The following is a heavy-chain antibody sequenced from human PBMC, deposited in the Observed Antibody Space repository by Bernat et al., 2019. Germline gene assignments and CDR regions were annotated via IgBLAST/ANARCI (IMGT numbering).Heavy chain of an antibody. CDR3: TTVGGYCSGGSCYSRV. CDR1: GFTFSNAW. J-gene: IGHJ3*01. V-gene: IGHV3-15*01. D-gene: IGHD2-15*01. Sequence: EVQLVESGGGLVKPGGSLRLSCAASGFTFSNAWMSWVRQAPGKGLEWVGRIKSKTDGGTTDYAATVKGRFTISRDDSKNTLYLQMNSLKTEDTAVYYCTTVGGYCSGGSCYSRVWGQGTMVTVSS. CDR2: IKSKTDGGTT.